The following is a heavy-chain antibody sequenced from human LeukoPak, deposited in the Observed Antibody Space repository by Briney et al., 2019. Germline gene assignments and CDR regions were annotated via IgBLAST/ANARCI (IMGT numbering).Heavy chain of an antibody. J-gene: IGHJ4*02. Sequence: SETLSLTCTVSGGSISSSSYYWGWIRQPAGKGLEWIGRIYTSGSTNYDPSLKSRVTMSVDTSKNQFSLKLSSVTAADTAVYYCARERFRVRGVITGKTLDYWGQGTLVTVSS. CDR3: ARERFRVRGVITGKTLDY. D-gene: IGHD3-10*01. CDR1: GGSISSSSYY. CDR2: IYTSGST. V-gene: IGHV4-61*02.